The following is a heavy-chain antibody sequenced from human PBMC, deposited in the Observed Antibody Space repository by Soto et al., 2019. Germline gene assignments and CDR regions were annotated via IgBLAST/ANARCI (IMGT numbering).Heavy chain of an antibody. J-gene: IGHJ4*02. CDR3: SRDRNPSQLFY. Sequence: SETLSLTCTVSGVSISDHYWTLIRQPPGKGLEWIGHIYYSGTTNYNPSLESRVTISVDMSKNRISLKLISVTAADTAVYYCSRDRNPSQLFYWGQGALVTVSS. CDR1: GVSISDHY. V-gene: IGHV4-59*11. CDR2: IYYSGTT.